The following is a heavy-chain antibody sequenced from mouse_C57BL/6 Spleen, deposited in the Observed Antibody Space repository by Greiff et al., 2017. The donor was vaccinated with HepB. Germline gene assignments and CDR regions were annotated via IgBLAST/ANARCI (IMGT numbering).Heavy chain of an antibody. CDR3: ARSDYYGSAMDY. V-gene: IGHV1-82*01. CDR1: GYAFSSSW. J-gene: IGHJ4*01. CDR2: IYPGDGDT. D-gene: IGHD1-1*01. Sequence: QVQLQQSGPELVKPGASVKISCKASGYAFSSSWMNWVMQRPGKGLEWIGRIYPGDGDTNYNGKFKGKATLTADKSSSTAYMQLSSLTSEDSAVYFCARSDYYGSAMDYWGQGTSVTVSS.